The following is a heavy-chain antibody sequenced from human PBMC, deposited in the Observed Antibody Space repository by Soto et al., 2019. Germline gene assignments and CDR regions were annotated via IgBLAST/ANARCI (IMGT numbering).Heavy chain of an antibody. CDR1: GFTFSTYA. D-gene: IGHD2-8*01. J-gene: IGHJ4*02. V-gene: IGHV3-23*01. CDR3: AKGIGGGNSVYFDY. Sequence: PGGSLRLSCSASGFTFSTYAMNWVRQAPRKGLEWVSVISGSGDSTYYADSVKGRSTISRDNSKNTLFLQMNSLRAEDTAVYYCAKGIGGGNSVYFDYWGRGTLVTVSS. CDR2: ISGSGDST.